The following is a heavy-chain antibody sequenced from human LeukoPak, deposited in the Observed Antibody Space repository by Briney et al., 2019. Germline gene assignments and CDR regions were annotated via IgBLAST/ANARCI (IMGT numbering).Heavy chain of an antibody. J-gene: IGHJ4*02. Sequence: GASVKVSCKASGYTFTSYGISWVRQAPGQGLEWMGWISAYNGNTNYAQKLQGRVTMTTDTSTSTAYMELRSLRSDDTAVYYCARDQGEYDYVWGSYRLLDYWGQGTLVTVSS. V-gene: IGHV1-18*01. CDR1: GYTFTSYG. D-gene: IGHD3-16*02. CDR3: ARDQGEYDYVWGSYRLLDY. CDR2: ISAYNGNT.